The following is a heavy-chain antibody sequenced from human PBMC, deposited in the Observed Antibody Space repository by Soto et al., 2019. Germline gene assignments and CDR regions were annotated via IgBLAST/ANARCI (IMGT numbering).Heavy chain of an antibody. CDR2: IWYDGSNK. V-gene: IGHV3-33*01. D-gene: IGHD1-26*01. CDR3: ARDGLVRGSYAFDI. CDR1: GFTFSSYG. J-gene: IGHJ3*02. Sequence: GESLKISCAASGFTFSSYGMHWVRQAPGKGLEWVAVIWYDGSNKYYADSVKGRFTISRDNSKNTLYLQMNSLRAEDTAVYYCARDGLVRGSYAFDIWGQGTMVTVSS.